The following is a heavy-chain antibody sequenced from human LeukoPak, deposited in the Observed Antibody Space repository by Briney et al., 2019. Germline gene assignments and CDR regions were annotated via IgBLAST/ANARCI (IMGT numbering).Heavy chain of an antibody. J-gene: IGHJ4*02. Sequence: SQTLSLTCSVSGCTISSCACYWSWIRQHPGQGLEWIGYFYYSGSTYYNPSLKSRVTISVDTSKNQFSLDLSSVTAADTAVYYCARDLGDGYLANDYWGQGTLVTVSS. D-gene: IGHD5-24*01. V-gene: IGHV4-31*03. CDR2: FYYSGST. CDR1: GCTISSCACY. CDR3: ARDLGDGYLANDY.